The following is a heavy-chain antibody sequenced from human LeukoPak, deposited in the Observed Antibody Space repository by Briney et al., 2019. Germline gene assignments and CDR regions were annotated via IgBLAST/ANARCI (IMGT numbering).Heavy chain of an antibody. J-gene: IGHJ6*02. CDR1: GFTFSSYW. CDR3: ARDPSYYDILTGYYYYGMDV. V-gene: IGHV3-74*01. CDR2: INSDGSST. Sequence: GGSLRLSCAASGFTFSSYWMHWVRQAPEKGLVWVSRINSDGSSTSYADSVKGRFTISRDNAKNTLYLQMNSLRAEDTAVYYCARDPSYYDILTGYYYYGMDVWGQGTTVTVSS. D-gene: IGHD3-9*01.